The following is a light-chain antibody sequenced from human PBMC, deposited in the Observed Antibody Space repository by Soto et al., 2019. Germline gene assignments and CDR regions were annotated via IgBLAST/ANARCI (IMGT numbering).Light chain of an antibody. CDR2: GNS. CDR1: SSNIGAGYD. CDR3: QSYDRSLSGYV. Sequence: VRTQPRSFAGAPARSVTIYYPGSSSNIGAGYDVHWYQQLPGTAPKLLIYGNSNRPSGVPDRFSGSKSGTSASLAITGLQAEDEADYFCQSYDRSLSGYVFGTGTRVTVL. V-gene: IGLV1-40*01. J-gene: IGLJ1*01.